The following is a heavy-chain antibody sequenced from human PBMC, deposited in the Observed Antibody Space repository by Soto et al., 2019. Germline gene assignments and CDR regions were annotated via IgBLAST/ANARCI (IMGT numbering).Heavy chain of an antibody. CDR1: GFTFSSYF. D-gene: IGHD5-12*01. CDR3: AKSWLRLLPPDSYYGMDV. V-gene: IGHV3-30*02. J-gene: IGHJ6*02. Sequence: GGSLRLSCAASGFTFSSYFMHWVRQAPGKGLEWVAVIWYDGSNKYYADSVKGRFTISRDNSKNTLYLQMNSLRAEDTAVYYCAKSWLRLLPPDSYYGMDVWGQGTTVTVSS. CDR2: IWYDGSNK.